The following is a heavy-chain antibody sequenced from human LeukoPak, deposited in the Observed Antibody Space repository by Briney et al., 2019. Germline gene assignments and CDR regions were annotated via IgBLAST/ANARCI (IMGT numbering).Heavy chain of an antibody. Sequence: PSETLSLTCTVSGGSISSGDYYWSGIRQPPGKGLEWIGYIYYSGSTYYNPSLKSRVTISVDTSKNQFSLKLSSVTAADTAVYYCARAAAAGSLGYWGQGTLVTVSS. V-gene: IGHV4-30-4*01. CDR3: ARAAAAGSLGY. CDR2: IYYSGST. D-gene: IGHD6-13*01. CDR1: GGSISSGDYY. J-gene: IGHJ4*02.